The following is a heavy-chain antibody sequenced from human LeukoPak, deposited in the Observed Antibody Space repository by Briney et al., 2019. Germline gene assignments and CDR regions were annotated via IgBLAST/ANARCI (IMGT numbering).Heavy chain of an antibody. CDR3: AGGKITMVRGVTAGGFDY. CDR2: ISYSGST. J-gene: IGHJ4*02. D-gene: IGHD3-10*01. V-gene: IGHV4-59*01. Sequence: PSETLSLTCTVSGGSISSYHWSWIRQPPGKGLEWIGYISYSGSTNYNPSLKSRVTISIDTSKNQFSLKLNSVTAADTAVYYCAGGKITMVRGVTAGGFDYWGQGTLVTVSS. CDR1: GGSISSYH.